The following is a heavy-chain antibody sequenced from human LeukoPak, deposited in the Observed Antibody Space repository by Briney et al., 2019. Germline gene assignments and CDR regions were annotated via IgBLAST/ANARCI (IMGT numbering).Heavy chain of an antibody. CDR1: GFTFSSYA. V-gene: IGHV3-23*01. CDR3: AKDLAYNTYGYYFDY. D-gene: IGHD4-11*01. Sequence: GGSLRLSCTASGFTFSSYAMNWVRQAPGKGLEWVSGIGAGGTFTYYAYSVKGRFTISRDNSRNTLYLQMNSLRADDTAVYYCAKDLAYNTYGYYFDYWGKGTLVTASS. CDR2: IGAGGTFT. J-gene: IGHJ4*02.